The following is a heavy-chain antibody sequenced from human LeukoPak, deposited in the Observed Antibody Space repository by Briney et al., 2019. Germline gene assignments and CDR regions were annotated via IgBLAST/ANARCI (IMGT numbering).Heavy chain of an antibody. CDR2: ISGYSGNT. V-gene: IGHV1-18*01. Sequence: ASVKVSCKASGYIFISYGISWVRQAPGQGLEWMGWISGYSGNTNYAQKLQGRVTMATDTSTSTAYMELRSLRSDDTAVYYCARDYYGSARNFDYWGQGTLVTVSS. CDR1: GYIFISYG. J-gene: IGHJ4*02. CDR3: ARDYYGSARNFDY. D-gene: IGHD3-10*01.